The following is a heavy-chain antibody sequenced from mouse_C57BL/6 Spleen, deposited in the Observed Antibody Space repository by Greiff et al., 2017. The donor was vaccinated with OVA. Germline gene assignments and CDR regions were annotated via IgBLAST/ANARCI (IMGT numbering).Heavy chain of an antibody. J-gene: IGHJ3*01. D-gene: IGHD1-1*01. V-gene: IGHV1-69*01. Sequence: HVQLQPPWAELVMPGASVKLSCKASGYTFTSYWMHWVKQRPGPGLEWIGEIDPSDSYTNYNQKFKGKSTLTVDKSSSTAYMQLSSLTSEDSAVYYCARGGYYGSPFAYWGQGTLVTVSA. CDR1: GYTFTSYW. CDR2: IDPSDSYT. CDR3: ARGGYYGSPFAY.